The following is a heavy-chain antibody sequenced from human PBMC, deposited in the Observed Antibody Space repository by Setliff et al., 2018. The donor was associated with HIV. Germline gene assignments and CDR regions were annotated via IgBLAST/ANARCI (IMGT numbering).Heavy chain of an antibody. J-gene: IGHJ4*02. V-gene: IGHV3-23*01. Sequence: HPGGSLRLSCAASGFTFSNYAMTWVRQAPGKGLEWVSGISGSGGRTYYADSVKGRFTISRDNSKNTLYLQMNSLRAEDTAVYYCTTDEWNWGRGTLVTVSS. D-gene: IGHD3-3*01. CDR1: GFTFSNYA. CDR2: ISGSGGRT. CDR3: TTDEWN.